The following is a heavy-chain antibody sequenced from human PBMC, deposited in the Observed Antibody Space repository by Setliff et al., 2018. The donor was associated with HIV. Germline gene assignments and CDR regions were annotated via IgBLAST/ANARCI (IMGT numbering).Heavy chain of an antibody. D-gene: IGHD3-16*01. J-gene: IGHJ4*02. CDR2: LSPSGTT. V-gene: IGHV4-34*01. Sequence: PSETLSLTCTVYGGSFSNYYTNWIRQPPGKGLEWIGELSPSGTTRSNPSLQSRVTISLDTSNNQFSLKLTSVTAADTAVYYCARDPEGGYFDYWGQGTLVTVSS. CDR1: GGSFSNYY. CDR3: ARDPEGGYFDY.